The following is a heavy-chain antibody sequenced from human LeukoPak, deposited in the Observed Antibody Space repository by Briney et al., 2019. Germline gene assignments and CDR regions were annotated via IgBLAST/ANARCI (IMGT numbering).Heavy chain of an antibody. CDR2: FDTGFGT. CDR1: GFTFSTAS. J-gene: IGHJ4*02. Sequence: GGSLRLSCATSGFTFSTASLHWVRQAPGRGLEWVSAFDTGFGTYYPDSLRGRFTISRDNSKNTLFLQMNSLRAEDTAVYYCARSSGWWSLDYWGQGTLVTVSS. V-gene: IGHV3-23*01. CDR3: ARSSGWWSLDY. D-gene: IGHD6-19*01.